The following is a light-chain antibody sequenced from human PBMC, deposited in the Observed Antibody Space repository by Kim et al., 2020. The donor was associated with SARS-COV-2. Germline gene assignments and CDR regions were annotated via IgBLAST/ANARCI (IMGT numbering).Light chain of an antibody. J-gene: IGLJ1*01. V-gene: IGLV3-21*04. Sequence: APGKTARITCGGNNIGSKSVHWYQQKPGQAPVLVIYYDSDRPSGIPERFSGSNSANTATLTISRVEAGDEADYYCQVWDSSSDQYVFGTGTKVTVL. CDR1: NIGSKS. CDR2: YDS. CDR3: QVWDSSSDQYV.